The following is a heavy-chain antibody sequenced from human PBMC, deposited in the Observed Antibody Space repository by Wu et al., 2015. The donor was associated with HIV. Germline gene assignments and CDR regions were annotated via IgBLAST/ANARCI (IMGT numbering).Heavy chain of an antibody. CDR3: ARDLDIHDILTGPGRPGGGAMDV. CDR2: IIPIFGTA. J-gene: IGHJ6*02. Sequence: QVQLVQSGAEVKKPGSSVKVSCKASGGTFSSYAISWVRQAPGQGLEWMGRIIPIFGTANYAQKFQGRVTITADESTSTAYMELSSLRSEDTAVYYCARDLDIHDILTGPGRPGGGAMDVWGQGTTVTVSS. V-gene: IGHV1-69*13. D-gene: IGHD3-9*01. CDR1: GGTFSSYA.